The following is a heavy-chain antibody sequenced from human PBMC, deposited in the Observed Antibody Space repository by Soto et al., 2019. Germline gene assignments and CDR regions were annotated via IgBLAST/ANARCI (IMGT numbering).Heavy chain of an antibody. J-gene: IGHJ4*02. D-gene: IGHD3-22*01. CDR1: GFTFSDYY. CDR2: ISSSTSYT. CDR3: ARDSSGSDY. V-gene: IGHV3-11*06. Sequence: GGSLRLSCAASGFTFSDYYMSWIRQAPGKGLEWIEYISSSTSYTDYADSVKGRFTISRDNAKNSLYLQMNSLRAEDTAVYYCARDSSGSDYWGQGTLVTVSS.